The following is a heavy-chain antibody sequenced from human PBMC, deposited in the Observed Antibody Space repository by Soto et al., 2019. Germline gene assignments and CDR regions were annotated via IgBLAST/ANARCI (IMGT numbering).Heavy chain of an antibody. CDR3: ARGAAAGVDYGMDV. CDR1: GGSISTYY. V-gene: IGHV4-4*07. CDR2: IYRSGGT. D-gene: IGHD6-13*01. J-gene: IGHJ6*02. Sequence: SETLSLTCSVSGGSISTYYWSWIRQPAGKGLEWIGRIYRSGGTNFNPSLMSRVSMSVDTSKNQFSLKLSSVVAADTAVYYCARGAAAGVDYGMDVWSQGTTVTVSS.